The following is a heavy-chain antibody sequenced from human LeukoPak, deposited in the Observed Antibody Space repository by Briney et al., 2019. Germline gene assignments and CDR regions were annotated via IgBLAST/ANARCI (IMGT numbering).Heavy chain of an antibody. CDR1: GFTFSSYA. V-gene: IGHV3-23*01. Sequence: GGSLRLSCAASGFTFSSYAMSWVRQTPGKGLEWVSAISGNSDTIYYADSVKGRFTNSRDNSKNTLYLQMNSLRAEDTAVYYCAKDLGYSYGYALIYFDYWGQGTLVTVSS. CDR2: ISGNSDTI. J-gene: IGHJ4*02. CDR3: AKDLGYSYGYALIYFDY. D-gene: IGHD5-18*01.